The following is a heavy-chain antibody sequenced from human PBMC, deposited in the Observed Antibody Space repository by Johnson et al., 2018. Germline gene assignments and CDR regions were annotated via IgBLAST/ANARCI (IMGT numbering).Heavy chain of an antibody. Sequence: VQLVESRGGVVQPGRSLRLSCVASGFTFSTYAMHWVRQAPGKGPERVAVIWYDGTNKYYADSVKGRFPISRADSKNTLYLQMGSLRVDDTAMYYCATDMDFWGKGTTVTVSS. J-gene: IGHJ6*03. CDR2: IWYDGTNK. CDR3: ATDMDF. V-gene: IGHV3-33*01. CDR1: GFTFSTYA.